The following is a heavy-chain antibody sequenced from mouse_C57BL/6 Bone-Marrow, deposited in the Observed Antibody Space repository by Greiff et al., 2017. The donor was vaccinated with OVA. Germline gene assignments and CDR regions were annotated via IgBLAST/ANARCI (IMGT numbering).Heavy chain of an antibody. CDR2: IDPSDSYT. J-gene: IGHJ2*01. Sequence: VQLQQSGAELVRPGTSVKLSCKASGYTFTSYWMHWVKQRPGQGLEWIGVIDPSDSYTNYNQKFKGKATLTVDTSSSTAYMQLSSLTSEDSAVDYCARGAGLPLFDYWGQGTTLTVSS. V-gene: IGHV1-59*01. CDR1: GYTFTSYW. D-gene: IGHD5-5*01. CDR3: ARGAGLPLFDY.